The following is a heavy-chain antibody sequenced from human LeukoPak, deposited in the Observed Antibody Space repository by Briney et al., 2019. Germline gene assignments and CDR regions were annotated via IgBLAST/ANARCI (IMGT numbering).Heavy chain of an antibody. CDR2: IFDTPFGT. D-gene: IGHD6-19*01. CDR1: GFTFSIAS. Sequence: PGGSLRLSCAVSGFTFSIASLHGVRQARGRGLGVFSIFDTPFGTYYSGSQKGRLTTSRDNTKNTLFLQINSLRAEDTAVYYCARSSGWWSLDYSGHGTPVT. J-gene: IGHJ4*01. V-gene: IGHV3-23*01. CDR3: ARSSGWWSLDY.